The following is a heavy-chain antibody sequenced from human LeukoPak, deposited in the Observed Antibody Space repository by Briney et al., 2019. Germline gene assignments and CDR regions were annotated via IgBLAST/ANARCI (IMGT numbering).Heavy chain of an antibody. CDR1: GGSISSGGYY. Sequence: SETLSLTRTVSGGSISSGGYYWSWIRQHPGKGLEWIGYIYYSGSTYYNPSLKSRVTISVDTSKNQFSLKLSSVTTADTAVYYCAREDCTNGVCYGLGFDYWGQGTLVTVSS. J-gene: IGHJ4*02. D-gene: IGHD2-8*01. CDR3: AREDCTNGVCYGLGFDY. CDR2: IYYSGST. V-gene: IGHV4-31*03.